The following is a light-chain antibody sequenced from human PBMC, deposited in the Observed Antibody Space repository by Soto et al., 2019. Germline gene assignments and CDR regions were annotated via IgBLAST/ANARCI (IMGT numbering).Light chain of an antibody. CDR2: GAS. CDR3: QQYSNRYT. J-gene: IGKJ2*01. CDR1: QSVGSS. Sequence: EIVMTQSPATLSVSPGERATLSCRASQSVGSSLAWYQHKPGQAPGLLIYGASIRATGIPGRFSGSGSGTEFTLTISSLQSEDFAAYYCQQYSNRYTFGQGTKLEIK. V-gene: IGKV3D-15*01.